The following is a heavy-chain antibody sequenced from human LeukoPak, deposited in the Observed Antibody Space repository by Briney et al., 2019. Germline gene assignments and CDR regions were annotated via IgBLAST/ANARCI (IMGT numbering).Heavy chain of an antibody. Sequence: GGSLRLSCAASGFTFSSYEMNWVRQAPGKGLEWVSYISSSGSTIYYADSVKGRFTISRDNAKNSLYLQMNSLRAEDTAVYYCARVGYYGPGGAYYYGMDVWGQGTTVTVSS. CDR1: GFTFSSYE. J-gene: IGHJ6*02. CDR3: ARVGYYGPGGAYYYGMDV. V-gene: IGHV3-48*03. CDR2: ISSSGSTI. D-gene: IGHD3-10*01.